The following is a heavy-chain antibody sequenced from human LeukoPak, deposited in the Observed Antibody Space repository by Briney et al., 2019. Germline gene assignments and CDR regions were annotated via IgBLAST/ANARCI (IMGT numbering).Heavy chain of an antibody. Sequence: GGSLRLSCAASGFTLSSYDMSWVRQAPGKGLEWVSTIGNSGGYTYYADSVKGRYTISRDNSKNTLYLQMNSLRAEDTAVYYCASDSYSPEYFQHWGQGTLVTVSS. J-gene: IGHJ1*01. CDR3: ASDSYSPEYFQH. CDR2: IGNSGGYT. V-gene: IGHV3-23*01. D-gene: IGHD2-21*02. CDR1: GFTLSSYD.